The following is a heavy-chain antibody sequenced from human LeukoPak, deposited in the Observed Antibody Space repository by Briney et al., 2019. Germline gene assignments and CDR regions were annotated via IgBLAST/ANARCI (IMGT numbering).Heavy chain of an antibody. CDR2: ISYDESNK. CDR1: GSTFSSSG. J-gene: IGHJ4*02. D-gene: IGHD6-19*01. Sequence: GGSLRLSCAASGSTFSSSGMHWVRQAPGKGLEWVAVISYDESNKYYADSVKGRFTISRDKSKNTLYLQMNSLRAEDTAVYYCAKDVSEWLAFDYWGQGTLVTVSS. CDR3: AKDVSEWLAFDY. V-gene: IGHV3-30*18.